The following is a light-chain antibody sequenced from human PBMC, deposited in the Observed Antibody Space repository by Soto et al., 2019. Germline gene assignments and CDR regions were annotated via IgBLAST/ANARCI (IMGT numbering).Light chain of an antibody. Sequence: EIVMTQSPATLSVSPGERATLSCRASQSVNSLLAWYQQKPGQAPRLLIYRASTRASGVPAKFSGSGSGTEFTLTISGLQSEDFAIYYCQHYYNWPLTFGGGTKVEV. J-gene: IGKJ4*01. CDR3: QHYYNWPLT. V-gene: IGKV3-15*01. CDR2: RAS. CDR1: QSVNSL.